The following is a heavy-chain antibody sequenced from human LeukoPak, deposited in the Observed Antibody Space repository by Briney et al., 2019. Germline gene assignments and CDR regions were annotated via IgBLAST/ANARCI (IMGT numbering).Heavy chain of an antibody. CDR2: IYHTGST. Sequence: SQTLSLTCTVSGPSISSGGYYWSWIRQHPGKGLECIAYIYHTGSTYYNPSLKSRVIISVDTSQNQFSLTLSSVTAADTAAYYCASVIVPGSSIDYWGQGTQVTVSS. J-gene: IGHJ4*02. V-gene: IGHV4-31*03. CDR3: ASVIVPGSSIDY. D-gene: IGHD2/OR15-2a*01. CDR1: GPSISSGGYY.